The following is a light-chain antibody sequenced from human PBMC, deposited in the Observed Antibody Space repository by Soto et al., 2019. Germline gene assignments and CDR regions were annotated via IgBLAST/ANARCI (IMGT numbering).Light chain of an antibody. CDR2: DVS. J-gene: IGKJ1*01. CDR3: HQYNSYST. V-gene: IGKV1-5*01. Sequence: DIQITQSPSTLSASVGDRVTITCRASRSMTDWLAWYQQKPGKAPKLLIYDVSSLETGVPSRFSGSGSGTEFTLTISSLQPDDFATYYCHQYNSYSTFGQGTKVDIK. CDR1: RSMTDW.